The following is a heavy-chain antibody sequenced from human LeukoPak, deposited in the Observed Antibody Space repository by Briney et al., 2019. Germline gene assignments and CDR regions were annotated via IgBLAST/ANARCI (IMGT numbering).Heavy chain of an antibody. Sequence: GRSLRLSCAASGFTFSSYAMHWVRQAPGKGLEWVAVISYDGSNKYYADSVKGRFTFSRDNSKNTLYLQMNSLRAEDTAVYYCARGGLGAFDIWGQGTMVTVSS. CDR3: ARGGLGAFDI. CDR2: ISYDGSNK. CDR1: GFTFSSYA. V-gene: IGHV3-30-3*01. J-gene: IGHJ3*02.